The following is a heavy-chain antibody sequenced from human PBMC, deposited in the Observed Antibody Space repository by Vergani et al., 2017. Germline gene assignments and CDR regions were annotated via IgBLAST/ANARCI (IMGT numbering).Heavy chain of an antibody. CDR1: GYTLTELS. CDR3: ARQWGHTAMVPFDYYYYMDV. J-gene: IGHJ6*03. V-gene: IGHV1-24*01. CDR2: FDPEDGET. Sequence: QVQLVQSGAEVKKPGASVKVSCKVSGYTLTELSMHWVRQAPGKGLEWMGGFDPEDGETIYAQKFQGRVTMTEDTSTDTAYMEMSSLRSEDTAVYYCARQWGHTAMVPFDYYYYMDVWGKGTTVTVSS. D-gene: IGHD5-18*01.